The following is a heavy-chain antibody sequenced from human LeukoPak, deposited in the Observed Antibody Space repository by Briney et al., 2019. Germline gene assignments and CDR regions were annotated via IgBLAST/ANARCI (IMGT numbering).Heavy chain of an antibody. D-gene: IGHD4-23*01. CDR1: GFTFDDYA. Sequence: GGSLRLSCAPSGFTFDDYAMHWVRQAPGKGLEWVSGISWNSDNIGYADSVKGRFTISRDNAKNSLYLQMNSLRTEDTAFYYCAKGGGNSGYFQHWGQGTLVTVSS. J-gene: IGHJ1*01. V-gene: IGHV3-9*01. CDR2: ISWNSDNI. CDR3: AKGGGNSGYFQH.